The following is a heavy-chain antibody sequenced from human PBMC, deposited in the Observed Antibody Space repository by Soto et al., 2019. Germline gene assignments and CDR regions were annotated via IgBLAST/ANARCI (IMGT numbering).Heavy chain of an antibody. CDR3: ARGDFWSGYYTY. V-gene: IGHV4-59*01. CDR1: GGSISSYY. CDR2: IYYSGST. Sequence: AETLSLTCTVSGGSISSYYWSWIRQPPGKGLEWIGYIYYSGSTNYNPSLKSRVTISVDTSKNQFSLKLSSVTAADTAVYYCARGDFWSGYYTYWGQGTLVTVS. D-gene: IGHD3-3*01. J-gene: IGHJ4*02.